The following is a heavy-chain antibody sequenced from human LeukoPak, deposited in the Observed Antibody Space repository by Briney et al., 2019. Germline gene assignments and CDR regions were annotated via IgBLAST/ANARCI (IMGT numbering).Heavy chain of an antibody. CDR2: ISASGLTA. J-gene: IGHJ4*02. CDR1: GFIFNNSG. Sequence: GGPVGLSCVASGFIFNNSGMGWVRQAPGRGLEWVSAISASGLTAYYGDSVKGRFTISRDNAKNTLYLHMSSLRGEDTAIYYCTENTWGRGTRVTVSS. V-gene: IGHV3-23*01. CDR3: TENT.